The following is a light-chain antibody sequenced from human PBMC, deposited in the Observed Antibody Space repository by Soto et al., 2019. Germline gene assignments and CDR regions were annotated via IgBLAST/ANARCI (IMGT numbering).Light chain of an antibody. J-gene: IGKJ1*01. CDR2: KAS. CDR3: QQYAGYSRT. V-gene: IGKV1-5*03. Sequence: DVQMTQSPSTLSASVGDRVTITCRASQSINNWLAWYQQRPGKAPKLLIYKASTLETGVPSRFSGSGSGTELTLTITGLQPDDFATYYCQQYAGYSRTFGQGTKVDIK. CDR1: QSINNW.